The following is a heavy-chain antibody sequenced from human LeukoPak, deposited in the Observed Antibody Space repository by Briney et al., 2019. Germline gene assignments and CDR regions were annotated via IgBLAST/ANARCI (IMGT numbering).Heavy chain of an antibody. V-gene: IGHV3-11*04. CDR2: ISSSGSTI. CDR3: ARSRSSGWYFDC. CDR1: GFTFSDYY. D-gene: IGHD6-19*01. Sequence: GGSLRLSCAASGFTFSDYYMSWIRQAPGKGLEWVSYISSSGSTIYYADSVKGRFTISRDSAKYSLYLQMNSLRAEDTAVYYCARSRSSGWYFDCWGQGTLVTVSS. J-gene: IGHJ4*02.